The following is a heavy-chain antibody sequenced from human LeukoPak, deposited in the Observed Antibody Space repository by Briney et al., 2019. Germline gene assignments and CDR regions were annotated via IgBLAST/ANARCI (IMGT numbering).Heavy chain of an antibody. CDR1: GGSISSYY. V-gene: IGHV4-59*01. Sequence: SETLSLTCTVSGGSISSYYWSWIRQPPGKGLECIGYIYYSGSTNYNPSLKSRVTISVDTSKNQFSLKLSSVTAADTAVYYCARAESPYYGPGPVTGFDPWGQGTLVTVSS. J-gene: IGHJ5*02. CDR3: ARAESPYYGPGPVTGFDP. CDR2: IYYSGST. D-gene: IGHD3-10*01.